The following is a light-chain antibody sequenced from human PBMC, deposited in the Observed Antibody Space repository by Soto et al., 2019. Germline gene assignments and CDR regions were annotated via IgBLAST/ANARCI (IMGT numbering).Light chain of an antibody. CDR2: DVT. V-gene: IGLV2-14*01. Sequence: QSALTQSASVSGSPGQSITISCTGTSTDIGGYNNVSWYQQHPDKAPKLLIYDVTHRPSGVSNRFSGSKSGNTASLTISGLQAEDEADYYCSSSTSGNKAVFGGGTQLTVL. CDR1: STDIGGYNN. CDR3: SSSTSGNKAV. J-gene: IGLJ7*01.